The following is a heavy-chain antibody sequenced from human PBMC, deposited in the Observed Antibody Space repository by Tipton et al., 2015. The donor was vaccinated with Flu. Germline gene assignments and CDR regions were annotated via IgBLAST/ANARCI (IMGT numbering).Heavy chain of an antibody. V-gene: IGHV4-38-2*02. CDR3: ASVAVAGGGDY. CDR1: GYSISSGYY. Sequence: TLSLTCTVSGYSISSGYYCGWIRQPPGKGLEWIGCIYHSGSTYYNPSLKSRVTISVDTSKNQFSLKLSSVTAADTAVYYCASVAVAGGGDYWGQGTLVTVSS. D-gene: IGHD6-19*01. J-gene: IGHJ4*02. CDR2: IYHSGST.